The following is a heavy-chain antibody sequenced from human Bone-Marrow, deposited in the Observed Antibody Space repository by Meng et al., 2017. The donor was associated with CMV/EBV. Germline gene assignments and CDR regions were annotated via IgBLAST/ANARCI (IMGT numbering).Heavy chain of an antibody. CDR2: IYHSGST. CDR3: GIWRNSYFDV. J-gene: IGHJ2*01. Sequence: SEPLSLTCTVSGYSISSGYYWGWIRQPPGKGLEWIGSIYHSGSTYYNPSLKSRVTISVDTSKNQFSLKLRSVTAADTAVYYCGIWRNSYFDVWGRGTVVTVSS. D-gene: IGHD3-3*01. V-gene: IGHV4-38-2*02. CDR1: GYSISSGYY.